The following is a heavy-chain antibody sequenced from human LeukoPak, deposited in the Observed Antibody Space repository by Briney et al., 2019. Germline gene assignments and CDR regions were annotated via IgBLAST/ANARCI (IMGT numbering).Heavy chain of an antibody. V-gene: IGHV4-31*03. CDR3: ARGGYYFYYGMDV. CDR2: IYYSGST. Sequence: SQTLSLTCTVSGGSISSGGYYWSRIRQYPGKGLEWIGYIYYSGSTYYNPSLKSRVTISVDTSKNQFSLKLSSVTAADTAVYYCARGGYYFYYGMDVWGKGTTVTVSS. CDR1: GGSISSGGYY. J-gene: IGHJ6*04.